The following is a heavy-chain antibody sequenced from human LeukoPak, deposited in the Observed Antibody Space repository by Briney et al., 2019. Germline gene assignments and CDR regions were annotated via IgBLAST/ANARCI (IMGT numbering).Heavy chain of an antibody. CDR2: IYYSGST. V-gene: IGHV4-39*07. CDR1: GGSISSSSYY. D-gene: IGHD5-18*01. Sequence: SETLSLTCTVSGGSISSSSYYWGWIRQPPGKGLEWIGSIYYSGSTYYNPSLKSRVTISVDTSKNQFSLKLSSVTAADTAVYYCARVWPKSGYSLGPERAFDYWGQGTLVTVSS. CDR3: ARVWPKSGYSLGPERAFDY. J-gene: IGHJ4*02.